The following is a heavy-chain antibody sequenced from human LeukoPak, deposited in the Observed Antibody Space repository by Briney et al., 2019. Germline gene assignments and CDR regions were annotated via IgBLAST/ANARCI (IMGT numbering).Heavy chain of an antibody. Sequence: GGSLRLSCAASGFTFSIYEMNWVRQAPGKGLEWVSYISSSGSTRHHADSVKGRFTISRDNSKNTLYLQMNSLRAEDTAVYYCAKDKGASGSGSFDYWGQGTLVTVSS. CDR1: GFTFSIYE. CDR2: ISSSGSTR. D-gene: IGHD3-10*01. CDR3: AKDKGASGSGSFDY. J-gene: IGHJ4*02. V-gene: IGHV3-48*03.